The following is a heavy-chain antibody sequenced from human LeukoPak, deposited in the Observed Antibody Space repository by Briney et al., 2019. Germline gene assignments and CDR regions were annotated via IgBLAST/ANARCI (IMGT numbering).Heavy chain of an antibody. Sequence: PGGSLRLSCAVSGFTFSSYEMNWVRQAPGKGLEWVSYISSSGSTIYYADSVKGRFTISRDNAKNSLYLQMNSLRAEDTAVYYCARVRVQLWSYYFDYWGQGTLVTVSS. J-gene: IGHJ4*02. D-gene: IGHD5-18*01. CDR1: GFTFSSYE. CDR3: ARVRVQLWSYYFDY. V-gene: IGHV3-48*03. CDR2: ISSSGSTI.